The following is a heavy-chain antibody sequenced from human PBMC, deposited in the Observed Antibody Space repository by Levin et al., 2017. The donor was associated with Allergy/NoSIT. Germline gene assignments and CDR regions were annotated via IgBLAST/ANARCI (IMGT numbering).Heavy chain of an antibody. CDR1: GASVSSGSYY. Sequence: PSETLSLTCTVSGASVSSGSYYWSWVRQSPGKGLEWIGYIYNNQNTNYNPSLKSRVTISVDTSKNQFSLKLSSVTAADTAVFYCARARPRWDTWGYYFDFWGQGTLVTVSS. CDR3: ARARPRWDTWGYYFDF. D-gene: IGHD3-16*01. CDR2: IYNNQNT. V-gene: IGHV4-61*01. J-gene: IGHJ4*02.